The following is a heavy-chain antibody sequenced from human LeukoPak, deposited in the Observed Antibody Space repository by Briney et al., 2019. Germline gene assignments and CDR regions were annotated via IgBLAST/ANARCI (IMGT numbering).Heavy chain of an antibody. Sequence: ASVKVSCKASGYTFTSYGISWVRQAPGQGLEWMGWISAYNGNTNYAQKLQGRVTMTTDTSTSTAYMELRSLRSDDTAVYYCSLRGYSGYVGGLSDWFDPWGQGTLVTVSS. CDR1: GYTFTSYG. V-gene: IGHV1-18*01. CDR2: ISAYNGNT. D-gene: IGHD5-12*01. J-gene: IGHJ5*02. CDR3: SLRGYSGYVGGLSDWFDP.